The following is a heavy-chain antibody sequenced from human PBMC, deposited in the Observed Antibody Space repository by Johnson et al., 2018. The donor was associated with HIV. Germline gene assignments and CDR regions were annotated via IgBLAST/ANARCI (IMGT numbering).Heavy chain of an antibody. D-gene: IGHD4-17*01. CDR2: IYSGCST. J-gene: IGHJ3*02. CDR3: ASSFDYGDAFDI. CDR1: GFTVSSNY. V-gene: IGHV3-66*01. Sequence: VQLVESGGGVVQPGGSLRLSCAASGFTVSSNYMSWVRQAPGKGLEWVSVIYSGCSTYYADSVKGRFTISRDNSKNTLYLQMNSLRAEDTAVYYCASSFDYGDAFDIWGQATMVTVTS.